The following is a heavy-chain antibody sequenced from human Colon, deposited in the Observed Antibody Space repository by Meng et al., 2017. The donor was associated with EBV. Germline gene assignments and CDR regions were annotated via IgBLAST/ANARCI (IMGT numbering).Heavy chain of an antibody. Sequence: VRLQGSGPGLVKPSGTLSLTCGVSGVSISSNIRWTWVRQPTGKGLEWIGDIDDSGSTNYNPSLNSRISISLDKSKNHFSLKVNSVTAADTAVYYCARGKQDAWELLAYWGQGALVTVSS. CDR1: GVSISSNIR. J-gene: IGHJ4*02. CDR2: IDDSGST. V-gene: IGHV4-4*02. D-gene: IGHD1-26*01. CDR3: ARGKQDAWELLAY.